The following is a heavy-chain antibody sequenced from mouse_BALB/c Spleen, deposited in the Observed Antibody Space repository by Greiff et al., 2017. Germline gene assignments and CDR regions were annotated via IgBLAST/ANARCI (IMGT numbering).Heavy chain of an antibody. CDR3: ARPYDYDEYFDV. V-gene: IGHV1-14*01. J-gene: IGHJ1*01. CDR2: INPYNDGT. D-gene: IGHD2-4*01. Sequence: EVKLQESGPELVKPGASVKMSCKASGYTFTSYVMHWVKQKPGQGLEWIGYINPYNDGTKYNEKFKGKATLTSDKSSSTAYMELSSLTSEDSAVYYCARPYDYDEYFDVWGAGTTVTVSS. CDR1: GYTFTSYV.